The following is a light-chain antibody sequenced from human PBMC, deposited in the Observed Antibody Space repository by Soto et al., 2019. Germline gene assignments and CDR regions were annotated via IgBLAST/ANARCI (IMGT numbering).Light chain of an antibody. Sequence: QSVLTQPPSASGTPGQRVTISCSGSSSNIGSNYVYWYQQLPGTAPKLLIYRNNQRPSGVPDRFSGSKSGTSASLAISGLRSEDETYYYWAAWDDSLSVQCVFGGGTKLTVL. CDR3: AAWDDSLSVQCV. V-gene: IGLV1-47*01. J-gene: IGLJ2*01. CDR2: RNN. CDR1: SSNIGSNY.